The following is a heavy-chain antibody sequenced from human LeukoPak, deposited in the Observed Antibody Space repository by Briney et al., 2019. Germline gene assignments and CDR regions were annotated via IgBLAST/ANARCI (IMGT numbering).Heavy chain of an antibody. V-gene: IGHV3-11*04. CDR1: GFTFSDYY. CDR2: ISSSGSTI. Sequence: GGSLRLSCAASGFTFSDYYMSWIRQAPGKGLEWVSYISSSGSTIYYADSVKGRFTISRENAKKSLYLQMNSLRAEDTAVYYCAKGLWFGELLAPFDYWGQGTLVTVSS. J-gene: IGHJ4*02. CDR3: AKGLWFGELLAPFDY. D-gene: IGHD3-10*01.